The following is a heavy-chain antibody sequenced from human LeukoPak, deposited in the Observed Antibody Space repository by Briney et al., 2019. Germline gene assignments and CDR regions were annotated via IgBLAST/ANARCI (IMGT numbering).Heavy chain of an antibody. J-gene: IGHJ4*02. V-gene: IGHV3-53*01. CDR2: MYSGGKT. Sequence: GGSMRLSCAASGFTVSSNYMSWVRQAPGKGLEWVSVMYSGGKTYYADSVKGRFTISRDNSKNTLHLQMNSLRAQDTPVHYCVRERYHHTWYRSRGQRTLVTVSS. CDR1: GFTVSSNY. CDR3: VRERYHHTWYRS. D-gene: IGHD3-9*01.